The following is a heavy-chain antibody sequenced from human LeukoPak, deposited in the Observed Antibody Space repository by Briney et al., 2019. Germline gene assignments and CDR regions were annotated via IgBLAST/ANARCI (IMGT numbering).Heavy chain of an antibody. CDR2: ISYDGSNK. J-gene: IGHJ4*02. D-gene: IGHD4-11*01. CDR1: GFTFSSYA. Sequence: GRSLRLSCAASGFTFSSYAMHWVRQAPGKGLEGVAVISYDGSNKYYADSVKGRLTISRDNSKNTLYLQMNSLRAEDTAVYYCARDSYSKNDYWGQGTLVTVSS. V-gene: IGHV3-30-3*01. CDR3: ARDSYSKNDY.